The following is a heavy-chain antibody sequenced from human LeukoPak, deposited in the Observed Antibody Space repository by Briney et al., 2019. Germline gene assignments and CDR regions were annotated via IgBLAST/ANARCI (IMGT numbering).Heavy chain of an antibody. D-gene: IGHD6-13*01. J-gene: IGHJ3*02. CDR3: AREVVYSSSSEAFDI. CDR1: GFTFSSYE. Sequence: GGSLRLSCAASGFTFSSYEMNWVRQAPGKGLEWVSGINWNGGSTGYADSVKGRFTISRDNAKNSLYLQMNSLRAEDTALYYCAREVVYSSSSEAFDIWGQGTMVTVSS. CDR2: INWNGGST. V-gene: IGHV3-20*04.